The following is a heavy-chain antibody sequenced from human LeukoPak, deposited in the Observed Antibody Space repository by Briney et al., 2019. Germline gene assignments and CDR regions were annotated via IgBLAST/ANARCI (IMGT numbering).Heavy chain of an antibody. CDR1: GYSFTSYW. Sequence: GESLKISCKGSGYSFTSYWIGWVRQMPGKGLEGMGIIYPGDSDTRYSPSFQGQVTISADKSISTAYLQWSSLKASDTAMYYCQVTFGGVQNAFDIWGQGTMVTVSS. D-gene: IGHD3-16*01. CDR3: QVTFGGVQNAFDI. V-gene: IGHV5-51*01. CDR2: IYPGDSDT. J-gene: IGHJ3*02.